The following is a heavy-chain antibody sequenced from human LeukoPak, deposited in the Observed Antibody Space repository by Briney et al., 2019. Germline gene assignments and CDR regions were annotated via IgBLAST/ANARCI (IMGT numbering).Heavy chain of an antibody. CDR3: ARDDSAWYAY. Sequence: PGGSLRLSCAASGFTFSSYEMNWVRQAPGKGLEWVSYISSSGRSIYYADSVKGRLTISRDNAKNSLYLQMNSLRAEDTAVYYCARDDSAWYAYWGPGTLVTVSS. D-gene: IGHD6-19*01. J-gene: IGHJ4*02. CDR2: ISSSGRSI. V-gene: IGHV3-48*03. CDR1: GFTFSSYE.